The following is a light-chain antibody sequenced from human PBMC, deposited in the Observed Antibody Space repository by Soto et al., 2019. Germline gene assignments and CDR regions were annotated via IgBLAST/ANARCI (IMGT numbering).Light chain of an antibody. V-gene: IGLV4-60*02. J-gene: IGLJ3*02. CDR3: ETWDSNSRV. CDR2: LEGSGSY. Sequence: QLVLTQSSSASASLGSSVKLTCTLSSGHSSHIIAWHQQQPGKAPRYLMKLEGSGSYNKGSGVPDRFSGSSSGADRYLTISNLQFEDEADYYCETWDSNSRVFGGGTKVTVL. CDR1: SGHSSHI.